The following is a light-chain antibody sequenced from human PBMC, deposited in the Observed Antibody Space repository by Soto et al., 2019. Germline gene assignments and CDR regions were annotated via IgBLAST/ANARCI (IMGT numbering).Light chain of an antibody. CDR3: QQSYSTHPT. V-gene: IGKV1-39*01. CDR1: QSISTY. Sequence: DIQMTQSPSSLSASVGDRVTITCRTSQSISTYLNWYQQKPGKAPKLLNYGVFSLESGVPSRFSGGGSGTDFSLTISSLQPEDFAVYYCQQSYSTHPTFGQGTKVEIK. J-gene: IGKJ2*01. CDR2: GVF.